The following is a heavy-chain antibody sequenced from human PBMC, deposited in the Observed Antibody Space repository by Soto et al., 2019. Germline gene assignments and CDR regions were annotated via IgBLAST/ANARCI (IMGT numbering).Heavy chain of an antibody. V-gene: IGHV3-30*18. CDR1: GFTFSSYG. Sequence: QMQLVESGGGAVQPGRSLRLSCAASGFTFSSYGMHWVRQAPGKGLEWVAVISYDGSTKYYGDSFTGRFTISRDNSKNTVYLQMNSLTTEDTALYYCGKSVVTTHPPDYWGQGTLVTVSS. CDR3: GKSVVTTHPPDY. J-gene: IGHJ4*02. CDR2: ISYDGSTK. D-gene: IGHD2-21*02.